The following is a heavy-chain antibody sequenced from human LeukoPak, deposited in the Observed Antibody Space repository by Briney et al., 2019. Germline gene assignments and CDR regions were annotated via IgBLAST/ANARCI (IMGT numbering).Heavy chain of an antibody. V-gene: IGHV3-48*03. D-gene: IGHD4-17*01. CDR1: GFTFSSYE. Sequence: GGSLRLSCAASGFTFSSYEMNWVRQAPGKGLEWVSYISSSGSTIYYADSVKGQFTISRDNAKNSLYLQMNSLRAEDAAVYYCARLSLDYGGSMDLWGKGTTVTISS. J-gene: IGHJ6*03. CDR2: ISSSGSTI. CDR3: ARLSLDYGGSMDL.